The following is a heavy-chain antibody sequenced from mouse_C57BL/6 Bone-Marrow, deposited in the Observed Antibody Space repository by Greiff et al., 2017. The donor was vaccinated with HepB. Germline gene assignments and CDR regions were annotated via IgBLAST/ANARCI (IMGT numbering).Heavy chain of an antibody. CDR2: IYPRDGST. V-gene: IGHV1-85*01. J-gene: IGHJ3*01. CDR3: ARIGDYDGGPWFAY. Sequence: QVQLQQSGPELVKPGASVKLSCKASGYTFTSYDINWVKQRPGQGLEWIGWIYPRDGSTKYNEKFKGKATLTVDTSSSTAYMELHSLTSEDSAVYFCARIGDYDGGPWFAYWGQGTLVTVSA. D-gene: IGHD2-4*01. CDR1: GYTFTSYD.